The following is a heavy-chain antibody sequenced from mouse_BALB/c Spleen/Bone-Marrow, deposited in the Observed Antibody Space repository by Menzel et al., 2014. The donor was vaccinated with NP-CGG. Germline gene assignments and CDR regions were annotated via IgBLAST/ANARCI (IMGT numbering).Heavy chain of an antibody. V-gene: IGHV1S56*01. CDR3: ARWPYY. Sequence: VQLQQSGPELVKPGASVRISCKASGYTFTSYYIHWVKQRPGQGLEWIGWIYPGNVNTKYNEKFKGKATLTADKSSSTAYMQLSSLTSEDSAFYFCARWPYYWGQGTTLTVSS. J-gene: IGHJ2*01. CDR2: IYPGNVNT. CDR1: GYTFTSYY.